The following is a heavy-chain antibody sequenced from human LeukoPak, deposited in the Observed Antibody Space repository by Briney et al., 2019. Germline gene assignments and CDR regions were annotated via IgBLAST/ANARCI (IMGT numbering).Heavy chain of an antibody. D-gene: IGHD4-17*01. CDR1: GGSISSYY. J-gene: IGHJ5*02. CDR2: IYYSGST. Sequence: SETLSLTCTVSGGSISSYYWSWIRQPPGKGLEWIGYIYYSGSTNYNPSLKSRVTISVDTSKNQFSLKLNSVTAADTAVYYCVRDDYGDYGWFDPWGQGTLVTVSS. V-gene: IGHV4-59*01. CDR3: VRDDYGDYGWFDP.